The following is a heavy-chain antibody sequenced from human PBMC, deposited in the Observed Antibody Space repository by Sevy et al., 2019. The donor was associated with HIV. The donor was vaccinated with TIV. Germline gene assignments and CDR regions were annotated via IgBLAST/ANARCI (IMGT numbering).Heavy chain of an antibody. Sequence: LSLTCAASGFTFSSFAMGWVRQAPGKGLDWISVISGTGDCTYYADSVKGRFTISRDNSKNTLFLQMNSLRAEDTAIFYCAKKMGGGSGMAFLVDYWGQGTLVTVSS. CDR1: GFTFSSFA. J-gene: IGHJ4*02. CDR2: ISGTGDCT. CDR3: AKKMGGGSGMAFLVDY. V-gene: IGHV3-23*01. D-gene: IGHD5-18*01.